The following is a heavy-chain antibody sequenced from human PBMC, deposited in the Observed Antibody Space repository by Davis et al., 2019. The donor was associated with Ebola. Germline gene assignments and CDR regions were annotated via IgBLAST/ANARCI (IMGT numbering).Heavy chain of an antibody. D-gene: IGHD1-7*01. CDR3: TTGPRITGTTYYWFDP. V-gene: IGHV3-53*01. Sequence: GESLKISCAASGFTVSSNYMSWVRQAPGKGLEWVSVIYSGGSTYYADSVKGRFTISRDNSKNTLYLQMNSLKTEDTAVYYCTTGPRITGTTYYWFDPWGQGTLVTVSS. CDR2: IYSGGST. CDR1: GFTVSSNY. J-gene: IGHJ5*02.